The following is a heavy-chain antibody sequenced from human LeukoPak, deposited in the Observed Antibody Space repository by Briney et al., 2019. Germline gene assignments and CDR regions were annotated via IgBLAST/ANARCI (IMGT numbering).Heavy chain of an antibody. D-gene: IGHD3-3*01. CDR2: MSGSGYYT. CDR3: AKMEGQRLYDYCMDV. CDR1: GFAFSNFA. J-gene: IGHJ6*03. Sequence: GESLRLSCAASGFAFSNFAMSWVRQAPGKGLEWVSAMSGSGYYTYYVESVKGRFTISRDNSKNTLYLHMNSLRADDTAVYYCAKMEGQRLYDYCMDVWGRGTTVTVSS. V-gene: IGHV3-23*01.